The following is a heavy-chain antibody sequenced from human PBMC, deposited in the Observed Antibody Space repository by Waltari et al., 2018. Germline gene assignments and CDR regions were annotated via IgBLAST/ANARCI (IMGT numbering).Heavy chain of an antibody. CDR3: AGQPWTLVMSEPLDY. V-gene: IGHV3-30-3*01. Sequence: QVQLVESGGGVVQPGRSLRLSCAASGFTFSNYAIHWVRQAPGKGLEWVAISSYDGSNQFYADSVKGRFTLSRDNSRNTLYLQMNSLRAEDTAVYYCAGQPWTLVMSEPLDYWGQGTLVTVSS. J-gene: IGHJ4*02. CDR2: SSYDGSNQ. CDR1: GFTFSNYA. D-gene: IGHD2-21*01.